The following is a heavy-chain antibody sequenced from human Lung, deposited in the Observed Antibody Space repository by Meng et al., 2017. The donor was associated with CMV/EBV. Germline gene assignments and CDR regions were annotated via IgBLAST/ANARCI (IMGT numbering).Heavy chain of an antibody. J-gene: IGHJ4*02. CDR2: MDYRGST. Sequence: QLQLQESGPGLGKPSQTLSLPCTGSGDSISSGEYFWSWIRQPPGKGLEWIGYMDYRGSTFYNPSLKSRVTISVDTSKNQFSLKLSSVTAADTAVYFCARGELLWDYWGQGTLVTVSS. CDR3: ARGELLWDY. V-gene: IGHV4-30-4*01. D-gene: IGHD2-2*01. CDR1: GDSISSGEYF.